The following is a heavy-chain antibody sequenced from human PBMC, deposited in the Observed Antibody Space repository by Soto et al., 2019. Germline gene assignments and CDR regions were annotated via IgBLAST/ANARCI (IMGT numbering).Heavy chain of an antibody. CDR1: GGSFSGYY. J-gene: IGHJ6*02. D-gene: IGHD3-3*01. Sequence: SETLSLTCAVYGGSFSGYYWSWIRQPPGKGLEWIGEINHSGSTNYNPSLKSRVTISVDTSKNQFSLKLSSVTAADTAVYYCASTPGRFWSGYSYDYYYYGMDVWGQGTTVTVSS. CDR3: ASTPGRFWSGYSYDYYYYGMDV. V-gene: IGHV4-34*01. CDR2: INHSGST.